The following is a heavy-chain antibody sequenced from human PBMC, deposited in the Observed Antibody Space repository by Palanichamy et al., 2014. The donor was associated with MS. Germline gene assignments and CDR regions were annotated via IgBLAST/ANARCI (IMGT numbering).Heavy chain of an antibody. CDR3: AHTRVIGYSTGWSGDWFDP. V-gene: IGHV2-5*02. CDR1: GFSLSTFGVA. D-gene: IGHD6-19*01. CDR2: IFWDGDK. J-gene: IGHJ5*02. Sequence: ITLKESGPTLVKPTQTLTLTCTLSGFSLSTFGVAVGWIRQPPGKALEWLALIFWDGDKRYSPSLKSRLTISTDISKNQVVLAMTNMDPVDTATYYCAHTRVIGYSTGWSGDWFDPWGQGTLVTVSS.